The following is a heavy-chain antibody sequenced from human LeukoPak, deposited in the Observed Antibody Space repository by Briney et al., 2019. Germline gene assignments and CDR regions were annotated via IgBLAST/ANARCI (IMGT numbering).Heavy chain of an antibody. CDR1: GGSFSGYY. D-gene: IGHD6-6*01. V-gene: IGHV4-34*01. CDR3: ARCGARPRVHPRKLNGFDY. J-gene: IGHJ4*02. CDR2: INHSGST. Sequence: SETLSLTCAAYGGSFSGYYWSWIRQPPGKGLEWIGEINHSGSTNYNPSLKSRVTISVDTSKNQFSLKLSSVTAADTAVYYCARCGARPRVHPRKLNGFDYWGQGTLVTVSS.